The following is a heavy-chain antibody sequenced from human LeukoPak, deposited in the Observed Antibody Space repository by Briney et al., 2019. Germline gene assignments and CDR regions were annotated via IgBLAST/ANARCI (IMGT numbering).Heavy chain of an antibody. D-gene: IGHD4-23*01. V-gene: IGHV3-33*01. Sequence: PGRSLRLSCAASGFTFSSYGMHWVRQAPGKGLEWVAVIWYDGSNKYYADSVKGRFTISRDNSKNTLYLQMNSLRAEDTAVYYCARDHGTTVVTPSFDYWGQGTLVTVSS. J-gene: IGHJ4*02. CDR3: ARDHGTTVVTPSFDY. CDR2: IWYDGSNK. CDR1: GFTFSSYG.